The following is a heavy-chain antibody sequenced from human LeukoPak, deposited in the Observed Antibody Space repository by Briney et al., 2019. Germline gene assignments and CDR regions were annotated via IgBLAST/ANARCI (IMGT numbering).Heavy chain of an antibody. J-gene: IGHJ4*02. Sequence: GGSLRLSCAASGFTLSTYAMTWVRQAPGKGLEWVSAITGNGASTYYADSVKGRFTISRDNSKNTLYLQMNSLRGEDTAVYNCAKLSGYSYGYGRHLDFWGQGSLVTVSS. D-gene: IGHD5-18*01. CDR3: AKLSGYSYGYGRHLDF. CDR2: ITGNGAST. V-gene: IGHV3-23*01. CDR1: GFTLSTYA.